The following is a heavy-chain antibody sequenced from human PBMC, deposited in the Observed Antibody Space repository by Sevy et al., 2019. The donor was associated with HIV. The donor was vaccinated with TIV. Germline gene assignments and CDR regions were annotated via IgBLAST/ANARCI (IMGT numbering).Heavy chain of an antibody. CDR2: ISFDGASR. D-gene: IGHD4-17*01. J-gene: IGHJ4*02. Sequence: EGSLRLSCAASGFTFSHYAMHWIRQAPGKGLEWVATISFDGASRNYADSVGGRFTISRDDSKNTVYLHMRGLRSEDTAVYFCAKDHAVTTEWVVFDSWGQGTLVTVSS. CDR3: AKDHAVTTEWVVFDS. V-gene: IGHV3-30*18. CDR1: GFTFSHYA.